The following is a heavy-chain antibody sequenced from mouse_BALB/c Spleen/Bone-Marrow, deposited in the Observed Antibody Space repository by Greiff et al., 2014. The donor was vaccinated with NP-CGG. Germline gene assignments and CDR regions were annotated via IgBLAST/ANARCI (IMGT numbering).Heavy chain of an antibody. CDR2: IDPYNGGT. Sequence: LQESGPELVKPGASVKVSCKASGYAFTSYNMYWVKQSHGKSLEWIGYIDPYNGGTYYNQKFKGKATLTVDKSSSTAYMHLNSLTSEDSALDYCARYFDYDYFDYWGQGTTLTVSS. CDR1: GYAFTSYN. J-gene: IGHJ2*01. D-gene: IGHD2-4*01. CDR3: ARYFDYDYFDY. V-gene: IGHV1S135*01.